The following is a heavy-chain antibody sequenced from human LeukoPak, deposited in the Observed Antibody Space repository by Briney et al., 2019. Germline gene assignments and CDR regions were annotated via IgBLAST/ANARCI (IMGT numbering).Heavy chain of an antibody. CDR3: TRGISAARDF. D-gene: IGHD6-25*01. J-gene: IGHJ4*02. CDR1: GFTFSSYW. Sequence: GGSLRLSCAASGFTFSSYWLHWVRQAPGKGLVWVSRINSDGYSTSYADSVKGRFTISRDNAKKTLYLQMTSLRAEDTAVYYCTRGISAARDFWGRGALVTVSS. V-gene: IGHV3-74*01. CDR2: INSDGYST.